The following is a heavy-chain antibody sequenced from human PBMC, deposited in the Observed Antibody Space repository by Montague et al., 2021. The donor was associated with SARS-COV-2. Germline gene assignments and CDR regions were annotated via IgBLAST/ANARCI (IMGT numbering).Heavy chain of an antibody. D-gene: IGHD3-22*01. CDR2: INSDGSST. J-gene: IGHJ4*02. CDR1: GFTFSSYW. CDR3: ITMIVVAEDYFDY. Sequence: SLRLSCAASGFTFSSYWMHWVRQAPGKGLVWVSRINSDGSSTSYADSVKGRFTISRDSAKNTLYLQMNSLRAEDTAVYYCITMIVVAEDYFDYWGQGTLVTVSS. V-gene: IGHV3-74*01.